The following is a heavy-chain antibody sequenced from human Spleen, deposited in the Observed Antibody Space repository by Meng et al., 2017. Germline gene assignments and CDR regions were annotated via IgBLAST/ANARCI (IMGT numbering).Heavy chain of an antibody. CDR1: GATFSSYT. J-gene: IGHJ4*02. Sequence: QGQLVQSGAEVKKPGSSVKVSCKASGATFSSYTINWVRLAPGQGLEWMGRIIPILGITNYAQKFQGRFTITAEKSTSTIDMDLSSLRSEDTAIYYSSRGTSLGSQDFWGQGTLVTVSS. V-gene: IGHV1-69*02. D-gene: IGHD3-16*01. CDR2: IIPILGIT. CDR3: SRGTSLGSQDF.